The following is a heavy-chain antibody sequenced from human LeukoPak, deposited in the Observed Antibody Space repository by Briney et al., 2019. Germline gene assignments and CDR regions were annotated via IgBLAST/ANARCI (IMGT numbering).Heavy chain of an antibody. CDR2: IIPILGIA. J-gene: IGHJ4*02. V-gene: IGHV1-69*04. CDR1: GGTFSSYA. D-gene: IGHD5-12*01. Sequence: ASVKVSCKASGGTFSSYAISWVRQAPGQGLEWMGRIIPILGIANYAQKFQDRVTITADKSTSTAYMELSSLRSEDTAVYYCARGDGYNTYYFDYWGQGTLVTVSS. CDR3: ARGDGYNTYYFDY.